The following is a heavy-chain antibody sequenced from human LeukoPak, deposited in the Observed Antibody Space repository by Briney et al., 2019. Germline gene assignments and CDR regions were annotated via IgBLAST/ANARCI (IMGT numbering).Heavy chain of an antibody. CDR2: IRGSGDTT. V-gene: IGHV3-23*01. CDR3: ARSVTVTSYYYYGMDV. J-gene: IGHJ6*02. Sequence: GGSLRLSCAASGVTLRNYGLSWVRHTPGKGLEWVSAIRGSGDTTFYADSVQGRFTISRDNSENTVYLQMNSLRAEDTAVYYCARSVTVTSYYYYGMDVWGQGTTVTVSS. D-gene: IGHD4-17*01. CDR1: GVTLRNYG.